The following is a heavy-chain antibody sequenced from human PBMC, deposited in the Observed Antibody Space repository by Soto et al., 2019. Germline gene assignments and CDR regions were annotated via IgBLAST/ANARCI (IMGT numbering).Heavy chain of an antibody. D-gene: IGHD6-19*01. CDR3: VRREAVAGSQFDF. J-gene: IGHJ4*02. V-gene: IGHV4-39*01. CDR2: IYFTGST. Sequence: LQLQESGPGLVKPSETLSLTCTVSGASLSSGSFFWGWVSQPPGKGLEWIGHIYFTGSTSYSPSLKSRVTMFVDTSKNKFSLRLTSVTAADTAVYYCVRREAVAGSQFDFWGQGTLVNVSS. CDR1: GASLSSGSFF.